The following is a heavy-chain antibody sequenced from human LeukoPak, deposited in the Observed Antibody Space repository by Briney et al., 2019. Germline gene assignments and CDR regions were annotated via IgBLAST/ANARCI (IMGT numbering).Heavy chain of an antibody. CDR3: ARERAGTYYDILTGYDYDAFDI. V-gene: IGHV3-7*01. J-gene: IGHJ3*02. CDR1: GFTFSSYW. D-gene: IGHD3-9*01. Sequence: GGSLRLSCAASGFTFSSYWMSWVRQAPGKGLEWVANIKQDGSEKYYVDSVKGRFTISRDNAKNSLYLQMNSLRAEDTAVYYCARERAGTYYDILTGYDYDAFDIWGQGTMVTVSS. CDR2: IKQDGSEK.